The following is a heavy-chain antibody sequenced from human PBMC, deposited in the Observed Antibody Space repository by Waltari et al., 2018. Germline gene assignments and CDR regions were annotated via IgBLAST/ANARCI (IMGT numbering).Heavy chain of an antibody. Sequence: QEHLVQSGAEVKKPGASVRVSCKASGYTFTAYYIHWVRQAPGQGLEWMGWINPRSGETKYAQKFHGRVTMTMDTSINTAYMELSSLLFDDTAVYYCAREGSHLTTVNDYWGQGTLVIVSS. V-gene: IGHV1-2*02. CDR2: INPRSGET. J-gene: IGHJ4*02. D-gene: IGHD4-4*01. CDR3: AREGSHLTTVNDY. CDR1: GYTFTAYY.